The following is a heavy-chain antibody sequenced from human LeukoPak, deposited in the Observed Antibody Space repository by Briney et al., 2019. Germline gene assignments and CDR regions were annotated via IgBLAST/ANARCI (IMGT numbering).Heavy chain of an antibody. V-gene: IGHV4-34*01. CDR3: ARDTYYDFWSGYGSGRFDY. Sequence: SETLSLTCAVYGGSFSGYYWSWIRQPPGEGLEWIGEINHSGSTNYNPSLKSRVTISVDTSKNQFSLKLSSVTAADTAVYYCARDTYYDFWSGYGSGRFDYWGQGTLVTVSS. J-gene: IGHJ4*02. D-gene: IGHD3-3*01. CDR2: INHSGST. CDR1: GGSFSGYY.